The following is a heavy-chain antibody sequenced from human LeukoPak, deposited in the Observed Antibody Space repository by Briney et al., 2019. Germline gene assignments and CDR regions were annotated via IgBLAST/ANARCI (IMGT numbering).Heavy chain of an antibody. Sequence: QAGGSLRLSCAAVGFIFSNYAMRWVRQVPGKGLEWVSTISGSGGSTYYADSLKGRFTISRDNSKNTLFLQMNSLRAEDTAIYYCAKERGYTSGLGSLDYWGQGTLVTVST. CDR1: GFIFSNYA. D-gene: IGHD6-19*01. CDR3: AKERGYTSGLGSLDY. CDR2: ISGSGGST. J-gene: IGHJ4*02. V-gene: IGHV3-23*01.